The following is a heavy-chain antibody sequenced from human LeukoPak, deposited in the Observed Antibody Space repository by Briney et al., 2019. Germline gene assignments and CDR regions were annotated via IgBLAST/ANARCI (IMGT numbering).Heavy chain of an antibody. CDR1: GSTFNGHW. D-gene: IGHD4-23*01. CDR3: AREWYDYGGDSEGY. CDR2: IKEDGRQA. J-gene: IGHJ4*02. V-gene: IGHV3-7*01. Sequence: GGSLRLSCVGSGSTFNGHWLTWVRQAPGRGLEWVASIKEDGRQAYYMDSVKGRFTISRDNSKKSLYLQMNSLRIEDTAVYYCAREWYDYGGDSEGYWGQGTLVSVSS.